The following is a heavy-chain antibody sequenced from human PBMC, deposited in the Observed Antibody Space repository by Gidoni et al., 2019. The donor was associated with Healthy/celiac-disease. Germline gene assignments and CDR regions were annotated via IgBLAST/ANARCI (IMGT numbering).Heavy chain of an antibody. V-gene: IGHV3-21*01. CDR2: ISSSSSYI. J-gene: IGHJ4*02. D-gene: IGHD1-26*01. Sequence: EVQLVESGGGLVKPGGSLRLSWAAAGCTFSSYSMNWVRQAPGKGLEGVSSISSSSSYISYADSVKGRFTISRDNAKNSLYPQMNSLRAEDTAVYYCARDTGGSYRLDYWGQGTLVTVSS. CDR3: ARDTGGSYRLDY. CDR1: GCTFSSYS.